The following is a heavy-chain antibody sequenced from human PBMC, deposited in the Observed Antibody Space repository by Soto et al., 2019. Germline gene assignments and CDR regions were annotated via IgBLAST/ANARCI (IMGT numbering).Heavy chain of an antibody. J-gene: IGHJ4*02. CDR1: GGSISSYY. CDR2: IYYSGST. D-gene: IGHD3-10*01. V-gene: IGHV4-59*08. CDR3: ARYYGGYSDY. Sequence: PSETLSLTCTVSGGSISSYYWSWIRQPPGKGLEGIGYIYYSGSTNYNPSIKSRVTISVDTSKIQFSLKLSSVTAADTAVYYCARYYGGYSDYWGQGTLVTVSS.